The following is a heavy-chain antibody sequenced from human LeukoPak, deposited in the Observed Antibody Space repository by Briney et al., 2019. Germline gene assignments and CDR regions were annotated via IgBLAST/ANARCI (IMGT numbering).Heavy chain of an antibody. CDR2: IKQYGSEK. CDR3: ARGGTTVTARDYFDY. J-gene: IGHJ4*02. CDR1: GFTFSSYW. Sequence: GGSLRLSCAASGFTFSSYWMNWVRQAPGKGLEWVANIKQYGSEKYCEDSVEGRFTISRDNAKNSLYLQMNSLRAEDTAVYYCARGGTTVTARDYFDYWGQGTLVTVSS. V-gene: IGHV3-7*01. D-gene: IGHD4-11*01.